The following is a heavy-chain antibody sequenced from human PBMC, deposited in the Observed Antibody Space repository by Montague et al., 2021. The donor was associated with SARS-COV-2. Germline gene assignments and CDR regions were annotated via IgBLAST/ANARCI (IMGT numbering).Heavy chain of an antibody. CDR1: GFSLRTSGVG. CDR2: IYWDDDK. J-gene: IGHJ4*02. CDR3: VHSYADYLFDY. Sequence: PALVKPTQTLTLTCSFSGFSLRTSGVGVGWIRQPPGKAPEWIAVIYWDDDKRYSPSLKSRLTITKDTSKNQVVLTMTNMDPVDTATYYCVHSYADYLFDYWGQGTLVSVSS. V-gene: IGHV2-5*02. D-gene: IGHD4-17*01.